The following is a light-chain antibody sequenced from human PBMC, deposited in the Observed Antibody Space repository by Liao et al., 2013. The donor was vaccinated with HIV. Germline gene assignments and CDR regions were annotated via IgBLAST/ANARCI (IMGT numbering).Light chain of an antibody. V-gene: IGLV3-1*01. CDR1: KLGDQY. CDR3: QAWDTNTAI. Sequence: SYELTQPPSVSVSPGQTASITCSGDKLGDQYACWYQQKPGQSPVLVIYQDNQRPSGIPERFSGSNSGNTATLTISETQAMDEADYYCQAWDTNTAIFGGGTKLTVL. CDR2: QDN. J-gene: IGLJ2*01.